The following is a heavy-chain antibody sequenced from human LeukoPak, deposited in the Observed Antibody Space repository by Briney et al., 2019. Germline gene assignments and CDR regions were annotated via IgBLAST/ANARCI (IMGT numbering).Heavy chain of an antibody. Sequence: SETLSLTCAVYGGSFSGYYWSWIRQPPGKGLEWIGEINHSGSTNYNPSLKSRVTISVDTSKNQFSLKLSSVTAADTAVYYCASTREDGYQLDYWGQGTLVTVSS. V-gene: IGHV4-34*01. CDR3: ASTREDGYQLDY. CDR1: GGSFSGYY. CDR2: INHSGST. J-gene: IGHJ4*02. D-gene: IGHD5-18*01.